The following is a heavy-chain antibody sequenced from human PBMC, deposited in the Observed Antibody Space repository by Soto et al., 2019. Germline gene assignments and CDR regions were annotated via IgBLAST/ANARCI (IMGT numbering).Heavy chain of an antibody. V-gene: IGHV3-30-3*01. CDR2: ISYDGSNK. D-gene: IGHD3-3*01. CDR1: GFTFSSYA. CDR3: ARDPAFLRFLEWLSPEYGMDV. J-gene: IGHJ6*02. Sequence: QVQLVESGGGVVQPGRSLRLSCAASGFTFSSYAMHWVRQAPGKGLEWVAVISYDGSNKYYADSVKGRFTISRDNSKNTLYLQMNSLRAEDTAVYYCARDPAFLRFLEWLSPEYGMDVWGQGTTVTVSS.